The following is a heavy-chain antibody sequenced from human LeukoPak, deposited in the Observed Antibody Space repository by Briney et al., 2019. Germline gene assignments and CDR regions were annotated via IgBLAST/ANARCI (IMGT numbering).Heavy chain of an antibody. Sequence: GGSPRLSCAASGFTFSSYNMNWVRQAPGKGLEWVSSISGSSSYIYYADSAKGRFTISRDNAKNSLYLQMNSLRAEDTALYYCASGDFWSGYSFWGQGTLVTVSS. CDR3: ASGDFWSGYSF. J-gene: IGHJ4*02. V-gene: IGHV3-21*04. CDR2: ISGSSSYI. CDR1: GFTFSSYN. D-gene: IGHD3-3*01.